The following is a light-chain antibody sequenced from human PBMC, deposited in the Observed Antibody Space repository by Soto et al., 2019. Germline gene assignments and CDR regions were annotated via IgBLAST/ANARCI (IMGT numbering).Light chain of an antibody. V-gene: IGLV2-14*01. CDR3: CSYTTSNTRQIV. J-gene: IGLJ1*01. Sequence: QSALTQPASVSGSPGQSITISCTGTSSDVGGYNYVSWYQQQPGKAPKFMIYDVSNRPSGVSSRFSGSKSGNTASLTISGLQAEDEADYYCCSYTTSNTRQIVFGTG. CDR1: SSDVGGYNY. CDR2: DVS.